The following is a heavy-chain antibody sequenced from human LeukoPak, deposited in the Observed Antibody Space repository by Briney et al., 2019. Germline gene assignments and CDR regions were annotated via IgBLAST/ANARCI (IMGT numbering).Heavy chain of an antibody. Sequence: ASVKVSCKAFDYTVTTFGITWLPQAPGQGLEWMGWISAYNGDTNYAQKLQGRVTMTTDTSTSTAYMELRSLRSDYTAVHHYARDHAASLPNWFDPWGQGTLVTVSS. CDR2: ISAYNGDT. CDR3: ARDHAASLPNWFDP. V-gene: IGHV1-18*01. CDR1: DYTVTTFG. J-gene: IGHJ5*02. D-gene: IGHD2-15*01.